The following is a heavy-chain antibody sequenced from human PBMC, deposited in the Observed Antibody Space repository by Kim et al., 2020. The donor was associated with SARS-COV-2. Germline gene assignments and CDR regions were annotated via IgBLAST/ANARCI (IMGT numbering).Heavy chain of an antibody. CDR3: ARDLLHSGYDY. Sequence: ASVKVSCKASGYTFTNYAIQWVRQAPGQGLEWMGWINVGNGNIKYSQKFQGRATLTCHTSASTAYMELRALTSEDTAVYYCARDLLHSGYDYWGKGTLVTVSS. CDR1: GYTFTNYA. D-gene: IGHD5-12*01. V-gene: IGHV1-3*01. CDR2: INVGNGNI. J-gene: IGHJ4*02.